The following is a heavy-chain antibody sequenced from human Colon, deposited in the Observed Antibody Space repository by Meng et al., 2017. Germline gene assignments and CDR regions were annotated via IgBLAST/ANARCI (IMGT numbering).Heavy chain of an antibody. CDR1: GGSISDYY. CDR3: ARDHAPFDYGLSRPGLDP. CDR2: IRGSGST. V-gene: IGHV4-4*07. J-gene: IGHJ5*02. Sequence: GAGLGLVKPAGARSGTCSVSGGSISDYYWNWGRQPVGKGLEWIGRIRGSGSTNFNPSLKSRVTMSVDTSKNQFSLKLYSVTAADTAVYFCARDHAPFDYGLSRPGLDPWGQGTLVTVSS. D-gene: IGHD4/OR15-4a*01.